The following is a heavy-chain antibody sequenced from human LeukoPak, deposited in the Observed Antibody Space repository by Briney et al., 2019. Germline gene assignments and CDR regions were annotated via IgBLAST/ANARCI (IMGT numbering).Heavy chain of an antibody. V-gene: IGHV4-59*08. CDR3: ARVSSDGYRAPYYYYYYGMDV. CDR1: GGSISSYS. J-gene: IGHJ6*02. CDR2: ISYSGNT. D-gene: IGHD5-18*01. Sequence: SETLSLTCTVSGGSISSYSWTWIRQPPGKGLDWIGYISYSGNTNYNPSLKSRVTISLDTPKKQLSLKLTSVTAEDTAVYYCARVSSDGYRAPYYYYYYGMDVWGQGTTVTVSS.